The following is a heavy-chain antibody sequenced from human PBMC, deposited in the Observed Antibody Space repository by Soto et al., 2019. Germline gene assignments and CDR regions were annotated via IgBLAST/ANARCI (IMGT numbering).Heavy chain of an antibody. J-gene: IGHJ4*02. V-gene: IGHV1-69*13. CDR1: GGTFSSYA. D-gene: IGHD6-13*01. CDR3: ATAAIPGYSSSWYDY. CDR2: IIPIFGTA. Sequence: GASVKVSCKASGGTFSSYAISWVRQAPGQGLEWMGGIIPIFGTANYAQKFQGRVTITADESTSTAYMELSSLRSEDTAVYYCATAAIPGYSSSWYDYWGQGTLVTVSS.